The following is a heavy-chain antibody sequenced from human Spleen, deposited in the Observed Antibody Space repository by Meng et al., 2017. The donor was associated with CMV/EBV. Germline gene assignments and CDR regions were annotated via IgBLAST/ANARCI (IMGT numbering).Heavy chain of an antibody. CDR2: ITTSGRIM. V-gene: IGHV3-48*03. CDR1: GFTFSSYA. Sequence: GESLKISCAASGFTFSSYAMHWVRQAPGKGLEWISYITTSGRIMFYADSVKGRFTISRDNAKNSLYLQMSSLRAEDTAVYYCARGSHYGGIHNWFDPWGHGTLVTVSS. D-gene: IGHD4-23*01. CDR3: ARGSHYGGIHNWFDP. J-gene: IGHJ5*02.